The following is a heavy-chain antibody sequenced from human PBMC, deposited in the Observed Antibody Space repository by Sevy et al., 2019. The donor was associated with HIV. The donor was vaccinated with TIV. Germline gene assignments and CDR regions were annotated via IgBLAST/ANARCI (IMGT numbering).Heavy chain of an antibody. V-gene: IGHV3-30*02. D-gene: IGHD3-10*01. CDR3: AKGLGMVQGALLSDDI. CDR1: GFTFRSYG. Sequence: GGSLRLSCAASGFTFRSYGMHWVRQAPGKGLEWVAFIRYDGSTKYYADSVKGRFTISSDNSKNTLYLQMNSLRGDDTSLYYCAKGLGMVQGALLSDDIWGQGTMVTVSS. J-gene: IGHJ3*02. CDR2: IRYDGSTK.